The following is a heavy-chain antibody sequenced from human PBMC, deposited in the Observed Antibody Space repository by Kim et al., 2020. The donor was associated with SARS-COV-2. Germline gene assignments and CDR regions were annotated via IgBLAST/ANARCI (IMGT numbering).Heavy chain of an antibody. J-gene: IGHJ1*01. D-gene: IGHD3-22*01. Sequence: CAAPGSTVPYSYMGWVRQAPGKVLEWVSFIYSGGNTIYADSVKGRLIISRDHSKNTLYLQMNSLRAEDTAVYYCATVVFYYDAGYFKNWVQG. CDR3: ATVVFYYDAGYFKN. CDR1: GSTVPYSY. V-gene: IGHV3-66*01. CDR2: IYSGGNT.